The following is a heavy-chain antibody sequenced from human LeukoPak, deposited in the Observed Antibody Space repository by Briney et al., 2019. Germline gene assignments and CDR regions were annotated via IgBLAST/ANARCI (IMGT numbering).Heavy chain of an antibody. V-gene: IGHV3-74*01. Sequence: QPGGSLRLSCAASGFTFSSYWMHWVRHAPGKGLVWVSRINSDGSSTIYADSVKGRFTISRDNAKNTLYLQMNSLRAEDTAVYYCARAGYYYYYYMDVWGKGTTVTVSS. CDR2: INSDGSST. CDR3: ARAGYYYYYYMDV. J-gene: IGHJ6*03. CDR1: GFTFSSYW.